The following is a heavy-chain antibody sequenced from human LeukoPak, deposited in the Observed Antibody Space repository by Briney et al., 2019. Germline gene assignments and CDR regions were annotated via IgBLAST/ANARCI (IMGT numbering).Heavy chain of an antibody. V-gene: IGHV4-39*07. CDR2: IYYSGST. CDR3: ARDHYDSSGFDY. D-gene: IGHD3-22*01. Sequence: SEALSLTCTVSGGSISSSSYYWGWIRQPPGKGLEWIGSIYYSGSTYYNPSLKSRVTISVDTSKNQFSLKLSSVTAADTAVYYCARDHYDSSGFDYWGQGTLVTVSS. J-gene: IGHJ4*02. CDR1: GGSISSSSYY.